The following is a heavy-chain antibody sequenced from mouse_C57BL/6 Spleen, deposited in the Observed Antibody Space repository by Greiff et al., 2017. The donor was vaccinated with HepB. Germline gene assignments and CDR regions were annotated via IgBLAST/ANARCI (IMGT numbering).Heavy chain of an antibody. CDR1: GYTFTSYG. V-gene: IGHV1-81*01. D-gene: IGHD2-5*01. Sequence: VKLVESGAELARPGASVKLSCKASGYTFTSYGISWVKQRTGQGLEWIGEIYPRSGNTYYNEKFKGKATLTADKSSSTAYMELRSLTSEDSAVYFCGYSNYHDPFDDWGQGTTHTVSS. CDR3: GYSNYHDPFDD. CDR2: IYPRSGNT. J-gene: IGHJ2*01.